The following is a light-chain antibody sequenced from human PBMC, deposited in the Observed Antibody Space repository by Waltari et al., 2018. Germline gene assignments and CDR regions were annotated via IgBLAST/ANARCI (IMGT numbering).Light chain of an antibody. CDR1: GGDGGSYNL. CDR3: SSYAGTGTLV. V-gene: IGLV2-23*01. CDR2: EGT. J-gene: IGLJ2*01. Sequence: QSALTQPASVSGSPGQSITISCTATGGDGGSYNLVSWYQQRPGKAPKLMIYEGTKRPSGVSNRFSGSKSGNTASLTISGLQPEDEADYYCSSYAGTGTLVFGGGTKLTVL.